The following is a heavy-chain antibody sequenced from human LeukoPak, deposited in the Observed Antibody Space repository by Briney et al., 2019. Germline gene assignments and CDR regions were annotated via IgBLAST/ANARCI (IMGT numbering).Heavy chain of an antibody. CDR2: IYHSGST. CDR3: ARLRVVGAPSDYYGMDV. V-gene: IGHV4-38-2*02. J-gene: IGHJ6*02. D-gene: IGHD1-26*01. Sequence: SETLSLTCTVSGYSISSGYYWGWIRQPPGKGLEWIGSIYHSGSTYYNPSLKSRVTISVDTSKNQFSLKLSSVTAADTAVYYCARLRVVGAPSDYYGMDVWGQGTTVTVSS. CDR1: GYSISSGYY.